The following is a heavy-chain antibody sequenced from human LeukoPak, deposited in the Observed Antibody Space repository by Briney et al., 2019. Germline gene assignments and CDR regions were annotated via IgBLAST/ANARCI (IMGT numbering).Heavy chain of an antibody. CDR1: GGSIISSSFW. J-gene: IGHJ4*02. CDR3: ARSYYGSGSPMGYIDS. V-gene: IGHV4-39*01. D-gene: IGHD3-10*01. Sequence: SETLSLTCTVSGGSIISSSFWWGWIRQPPGKGLEWIGSVYFSGYTYYNPSLKSRVTISVETSKNQFSLRLSSVTAADTAVYYCARSYYGSGSPMGYIDSWGQGTLVTVSS. CDR2: VYFSGYT.